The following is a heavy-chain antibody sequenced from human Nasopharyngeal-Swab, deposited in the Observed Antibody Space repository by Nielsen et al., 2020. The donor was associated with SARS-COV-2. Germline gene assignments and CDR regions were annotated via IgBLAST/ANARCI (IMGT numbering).Heavy chain of an antibody. CDR3: ARDLIYDFWSGYYTPPYYYGMDV. D-gene: IGHD3-3*01. V-gene: IGHV3-48*04. J-gene: IGHJ6*02. CDR2: ISSSSSTI. CDR1: GFTFSSYS. Sequence: GGSLRLSCAASGFTFSSYSMNWVRQAPGKGLEWVSYISSSSSTIYYADSVKGRFTISRDNAKNSLYLQMNSLRAEDTAVYYCARDLIYDFWSGYYTPPYYYGMDVWGQGTTVTVSS.